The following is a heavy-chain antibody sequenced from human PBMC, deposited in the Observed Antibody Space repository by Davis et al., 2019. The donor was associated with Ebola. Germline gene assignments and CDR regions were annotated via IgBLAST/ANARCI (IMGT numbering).Heavy chain of an antibody. CDR2: TYYRSKWYN. CDR1: GDSVSSNSAA. Sequence: HSQTLSLTCAISGDSVSSNSAAWNWIRQSPSRGLEWLGRTYYRSKWYNDYAVSVKSRITINPDTSKNQFSLQLNSVTPEDTAVYYCAREPLKDLPSSGGWFDPWGQGTLATVSS. D-gene: IGHD6-25*01. J-gene: IGHJ5*02. CDR3: AREPLKDLPSSGGWFDP. V-gene: IGHV6-1*01.